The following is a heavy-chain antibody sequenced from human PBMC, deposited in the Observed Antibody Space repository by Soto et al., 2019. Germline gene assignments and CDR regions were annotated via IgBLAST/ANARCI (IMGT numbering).Heavy chain of an antibody. Sequence: GGSLRLCCAASGFTFGSYGMHWGRQAAGKGLERVAVISYDGSNKYYADSVKRRFTISRDNSKNMLYLQMNSLRAEDTAAYYCAKAIAVAGSYYYSYGMDIWGQGTTLTVSS. CDR3: AKAIAVAGSYYYSYGMDI. CDR1: GFTFGSYG. J-gene: IGHJ6*02. D-gene: IGHD6-19*01. CDR2: ISYDGSNK. V-gene: IGHV3-30*18.